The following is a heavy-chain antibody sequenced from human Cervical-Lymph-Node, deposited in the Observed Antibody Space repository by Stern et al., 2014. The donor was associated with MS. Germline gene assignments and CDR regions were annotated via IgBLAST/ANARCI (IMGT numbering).Heavy chain of an antibody. CDR1: GGTFSSSD. Sequence: MQLVESGAEVQKPGSSVKVSCRASGGTFSSSDISWVRQAPGKGLEWMGGIIPIIGTANYAQKYQGRVTITADESTSTAYMELSSLRSEDTAIYYCALGGFGHYFEYWGQGTLVTVSS. CDR3: ALGGFGHYFEY. V-gene: IGHV1-69*01. CDR2: IIPIIGTA. D-gene: IGHD3-10*01. J-gene: IGHJ4*02.